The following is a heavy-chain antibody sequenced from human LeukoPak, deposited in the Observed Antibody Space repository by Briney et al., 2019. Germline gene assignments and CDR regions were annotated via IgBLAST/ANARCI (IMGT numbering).Heavy chain of an antibody. CDR1: GGSISSGDYY. J-gene: IGHJ3*02. CDR2: IYYSGST. Sequence: PSQTLSVTCTVSGGSISSGDYYWSWIRQPPGKGLEWIGYIYYSGSTYYNPSLKSRVTISVDTSKNQFSLKLSSVTAADTAVYYCARHYGRLDAFDIWGQGTMVTVSS. D-gene: IGHD1-26*01. V-gene: IGHV4-30-4*01. CDR3: ARHYGRLDAFDI.